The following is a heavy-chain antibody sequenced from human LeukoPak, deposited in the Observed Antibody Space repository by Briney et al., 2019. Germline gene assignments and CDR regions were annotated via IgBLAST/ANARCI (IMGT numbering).Heavy chain of an antibody. J-gene: IGHJ6*02. V-gene: IGHV3-7*01. Sequence: GGSLRLSCAASGFTFSGYWMSWVRQAPGKGLEWVANIKQDGSEKYYVDSVKGRFTISRDNAKNTLYLQMSGLRVEDTAVYHCASDSPYYGMDVWGQGTTVTVSS. CDR3: ASDSPYYGMDV. CDR2: IKQDGSEK. CDR1: GFTFSGYW.